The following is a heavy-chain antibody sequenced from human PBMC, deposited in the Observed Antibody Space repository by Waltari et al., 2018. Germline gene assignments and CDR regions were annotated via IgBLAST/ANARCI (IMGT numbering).Heavy chain of an antibody. J-gene: IGHJ3*02. CDR1: GGSISSGDYY. V-gene: IGHV4-30-4*01. CDR3: ARDRGYGDLSDAFDI. CDR2: IYYSGST. D-gene: IGHD4-17*01. Sequence: QVQLQESGPGLVKPSQTLSLTCTVSGGSISSGDYYWSLIRPPPGKGLEWIGYIYYSGSTYYNPSLKSRVTISVDTSKNQFSLKLSSVTAADTAVYYCARDRGYGDLSDAFDIWGQGTMVTVSS.